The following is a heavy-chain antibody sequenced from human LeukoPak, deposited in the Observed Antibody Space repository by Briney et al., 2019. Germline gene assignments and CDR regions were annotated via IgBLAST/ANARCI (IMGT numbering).Heavy chain of an antibody. D-gene: IGHD1-26*01. J-gene: IGHJ4*02. CDR1: GFTFDDYA. V-gene: IGHV3-20*04. CDR2: INWNGGSI. CDR3: ARGPGWNSGSPRYSDY. Sequence: GGSLRLYCAASGFTFDDYAMSWVRQAPGKGLEWGSGINWNGGSIGYGDSVKGRITISRDNAKNSLYLQMDSLRAEDTALYYCARGPGWNSGSPRYSDYWGQGTLVTVSS.